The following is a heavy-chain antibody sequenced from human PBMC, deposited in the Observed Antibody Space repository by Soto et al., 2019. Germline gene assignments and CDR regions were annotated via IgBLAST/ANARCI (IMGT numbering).Heavy chain of an antibody. CDR2: VKSKADGGTA. D-gene: IGHD2-21*01. J-gene: IGHJ4*02. CDR1: GFSITNTW. Sequence: EVQLVESGGGLVQPGGSLRLSCAASGFSITNTWMHWVRQAPGKGLEWVGRVKSKADGGTADYAAPVKGRFTVSRDDSKNTQYLQMNSLKMEHTAADYCSSYPDFCGGHTPLWGQGTRVTVSS. CDR3: SSYPDFCGGHTPL. V-gene: IGHV3-15*07.